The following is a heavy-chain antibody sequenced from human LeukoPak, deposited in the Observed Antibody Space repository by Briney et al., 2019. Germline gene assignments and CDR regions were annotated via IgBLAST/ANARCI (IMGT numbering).Heavy chain of an antibody. D-gene: IGHD3-9*01. CDR3: ARWNYDILTGYRYFDY. J-gene: IGHJ4*02. CDR1: GASINTYY. CDR2: FYYSGDT. Sequence: SETLSLTCAVSGASINTYYCNWIRQPPGKALEWIGYFYYSGDTNYNPALESRLIITVDTSKNQFSLKLSSVTAADTAVYYCARWNYDILTGYRYFDYWGQGTLVTVSS. V-gene: IGHV4-59*01.